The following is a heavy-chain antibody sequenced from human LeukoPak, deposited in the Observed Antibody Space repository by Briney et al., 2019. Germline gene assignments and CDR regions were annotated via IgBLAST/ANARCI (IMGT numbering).Heavy chain of an antibody. CDR2: IWFDGSNQ. D-gene: IGHD3-22*01. CDR3: ARDDFAGDSSGYIDY. Sequence: GGSLRLSCVASGFIFSNYGMHWVRQAPGKGLEWVAVIWFDGSNQYHADAVKGRFTISRDNSKNTLYLQMSSLRAEDTALYYCARDDFAGDSSGYIDYWGQGTLVTVSS. V-gene: IGHV3-33*01. J-gene: IGHJ4*02. CDR1: GFIFSNYG.